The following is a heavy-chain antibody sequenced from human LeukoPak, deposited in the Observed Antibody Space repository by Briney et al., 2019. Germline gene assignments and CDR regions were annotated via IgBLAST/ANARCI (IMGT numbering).Heavy chain of an antibody. Sequence: GASVKVSCKASGYTFTSYYMHWVRQAPGQGLEWMGGIIPIFGTANYAQKFQGRVTITADKSTSTAYMELSSLRSEDTAVYYCAGTKSITMIVVVWNAFDIWGQGTMVTVSS. CDR2: IIPIFGTA. J-gene: IGHJ3*02. CDR1: GYTFTSYY. D-gene: IGHD3-22*01. CDR3: AGTKSITMIVVVWNAFDI. V-gene: IGHV1-69*06.